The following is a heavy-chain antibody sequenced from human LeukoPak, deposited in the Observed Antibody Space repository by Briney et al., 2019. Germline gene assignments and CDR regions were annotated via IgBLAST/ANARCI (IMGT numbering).Heavy chain of an antibody. CDR2: IYYSRST. CDR1: GGSISSSSDY. V-gene: IGHV4-39*01. D-gene: IGHD1-26*01. J-gene: IGHJ4*02. Sequence: SDTLCLSCTVYGGSISSSSDYWGWIRQPPGKGLEWIGSIYYSRSTYYNPSLKSRVTISVDTSKNQFSLKLSSVTAAYTAVYYCARVQVGAENWGQGTLVTVSS. CDR3: ARVQVGAEN.